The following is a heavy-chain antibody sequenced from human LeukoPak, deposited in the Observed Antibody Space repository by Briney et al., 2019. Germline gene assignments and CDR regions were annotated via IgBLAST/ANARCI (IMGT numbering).Heavy chain of an antibody. V-gene: IGHV3-23*01. CDR2: ISGSGGST. D-gene: IGHD6-13*01. J-gene: IGHJ4*02. Sequence: GGSLRLSCAASGFTFSSFAMSWVRQAPGGGLEWVSAISGSGGSTYYANSVKGRVNFSRDNSKNTLYLQMNSLRAEDTAVYYFAKVRKAAAGYFDSWGQGTLVTVSS. CDR1: GFTFSSFA. CDR3: AKVRKAAAGYFDS.